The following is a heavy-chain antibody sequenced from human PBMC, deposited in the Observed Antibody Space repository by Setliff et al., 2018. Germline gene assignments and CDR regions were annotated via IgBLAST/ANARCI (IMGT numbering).Heavy chain of an antibody. D-gene: IGHD2-15*01. J-gene: IGHJ3*02. CDR2: MNPNSGNT. Sequence: ASVKVSCKASGYTFTSYDINWVRQATGQGLEWMGWMNPNSGNTGYAQKFQGRVTITRNTSISTAYMELSSLRSEDTAVYYCARGYCSGGSCYSVLPSAFDIWGQGTMVTVSS. V-gene: IGHV1-8*03. CDR1: GYTFTSYD. CDR3: ARGYCSGGSCYSVLPSAFDI.